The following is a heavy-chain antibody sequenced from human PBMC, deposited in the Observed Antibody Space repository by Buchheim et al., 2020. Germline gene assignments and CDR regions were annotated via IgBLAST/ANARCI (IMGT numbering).Heavy chain of an antibody. CDR3: ATAPGFYDSAPFGF. Sequence: EVQLVESGGGLVNPGGSLRLSCAVSGFTFSSAWMSWVRQSPGKGLEWVGLIKSKTDGGTTDYAAPVKGRFTISRDDSENTLYLQMSNLKTEDTAVYYCATAPGFYDSAPFGFWGQGT. V-gene: IGHV3-15*01. J-gene: IGHJ4*02. CDR2: IKSKTDGGTT. CDR1: GFTFSSAW. D-gene: IGHD3-22*01.